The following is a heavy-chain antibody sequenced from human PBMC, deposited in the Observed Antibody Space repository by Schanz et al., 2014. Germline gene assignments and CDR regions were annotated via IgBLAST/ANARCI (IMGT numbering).Heavy chain of an antibody. Sequence: QGQLVQSGPEVKKPGASVKVSCKASGYTFTSYGISWVRQARGQGLEWVGRFIPILDVGNYAQQFQGRVTFTADKSTSTAYMELSSLRSEDTAVYYCARLSVAGRPHVNYWYFDLWGRGTLVTVSS. J-gene: IGHJ2*01. V-gene: IGHV1-69*04. CDR2: FIPILDVG. D-gene: IGHD6-19*01. CDR1: GYTFTSYG. CDR3: ARLSVAGRPHVNYWYFDL.